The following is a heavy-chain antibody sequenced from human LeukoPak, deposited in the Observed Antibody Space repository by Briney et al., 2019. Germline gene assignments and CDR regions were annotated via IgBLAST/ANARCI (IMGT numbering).Heavy chain of an antibody. V-gene: IGHV4-61*01. Sequence: NPSETLSLTCAVSGGSISSNSYYWSWIRQPPGKGLEWIGYIYYSGSTNYNPSLKSRVTISVDTSKNQFSLKLSSVTAADTAVYYCARTSTSRGYSYRWFDYWGQGTLVTVSS. J-gene: IGHJ4*02. CDR2: IYYSGST. D-gene: IGHD5-18*01. CDR3: ARTSTSRGYSYRWFDY. CDR1: GGSISSNSYY.